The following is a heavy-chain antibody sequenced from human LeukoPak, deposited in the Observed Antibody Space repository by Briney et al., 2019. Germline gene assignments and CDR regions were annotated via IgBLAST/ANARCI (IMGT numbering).Heavy chain of an antibody. CDR3: ARRKGGYDSTMDY. V-gene: IGHV1-69*06. CDR2: IIPIFGTA. CDR1: GGTFSSYA. D-gene: IGHD3-22*01. J-gene: IGHJ4*02. Sequence: SVKVSCKASGGTFSSYAISWVRQAPGQGLEWMGGIIPIFGTANYAQKFQGRVTITADKSTSTAYMELSSLRAEDTALYYCARRKGGYDSTMDYWGQGTLVTVSS.